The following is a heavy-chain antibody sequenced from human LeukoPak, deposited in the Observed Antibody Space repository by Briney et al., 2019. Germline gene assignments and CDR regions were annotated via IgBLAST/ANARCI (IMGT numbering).Heavy chain of an antibody. CDR1: GYTFTGYY. J-gene: IGHJ5*02. Sequence: GASVKVSCKASGYTFTGYYMHWVRQAPGQGLEWMGWINPNSGGTNYAQKFQGRVTMTRDTSISTAYMELSRLRSDDTAVYYCARTVVAATPDYNWFDPWGQGTLVTVSS. CDR3: ARTVVAATPDYNWFDP. CDR2: INPNSGGT. D-gene: IGHD2-15*01. V-gene: IGHV1-2*02.